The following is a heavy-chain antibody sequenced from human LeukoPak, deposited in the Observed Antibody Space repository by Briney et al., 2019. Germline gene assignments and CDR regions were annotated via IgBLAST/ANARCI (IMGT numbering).Heavy chain of an antibody. CDR3: AKADYDFWSASTHFDY. V-gene: IGHV3-23*01. J-gene: IGHJ4*02. CDR2: VTGRDGSR. Sequence: GGSLRLFCAASGFTFTNYAMSGVRQAPGKGLEWVSHVTGRDGSRYYADSVKGRFTISRDKSNNPLDLQMNRLRAEDTAVYYCAKADYDFWSASTHFDYWGQGALVTVSS. D-gene: IGHD3-3*01. CDR1: GFTFTNYA.